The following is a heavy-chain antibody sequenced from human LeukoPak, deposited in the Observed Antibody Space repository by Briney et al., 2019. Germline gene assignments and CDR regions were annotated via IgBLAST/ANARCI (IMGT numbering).Heavy chain of an antibody. D-gene: IGHD1-26*01. CDR1: GFTFSSYA. Sequence: GGSLRLSCAASGFTFSSYAMHWVRQAPGKGLEWVAVISYDGSNKYYADFVKGRFTISRDNSKNTLYLQMNSLRAEDTAVFYCARGAPSGSHYLDYWGQGALVTVSS. J-gene: IGHJ4*02. V-gene: IGHV3-30-3*01. CDR2: ISYDGSNK. CDR3: ARGAPSGSHYLDY.